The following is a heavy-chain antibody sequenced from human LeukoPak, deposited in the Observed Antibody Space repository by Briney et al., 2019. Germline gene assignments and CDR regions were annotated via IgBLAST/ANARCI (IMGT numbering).Heavy chain of an antibody. CDR2: ISPSGIHT. D-gene: IGHD6-13*01. CDR1: GFTFSDYY. Sequence: PGGSLRLSCAASGFTFSDYYMSWIRQAPGKGPEWLSYISPSGIHTPYADSVKGRFTVPRDNAKNSLSLELNRLRVDDTAIYYCARVGSTAEAGTPDYWGQGTLVTVSS. V-gene: IGHV3-11*06. J-gene: IGHJ4*02. CDR3: ARVGSTAEAGTPDY.